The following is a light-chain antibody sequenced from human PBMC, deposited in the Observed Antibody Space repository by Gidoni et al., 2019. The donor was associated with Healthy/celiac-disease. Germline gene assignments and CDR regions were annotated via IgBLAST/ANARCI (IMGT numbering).Light chain of an antibody. V-gene: IGLV3-1*01. J-gene: IGLJ2*01. CDR2: QDS. Sequence: SYELTHTPSVSVSPGQTASFTCSGDKVGDKYACWYQQKPGQSPVLVIYQDSKRPSGIPERFSGSNSGNTATLTISGTQAMDEADYYCQAWDSSTVVFGGGTKLTVL. CDR3: QAWDSSTVV. CDR1: KVGDKY.